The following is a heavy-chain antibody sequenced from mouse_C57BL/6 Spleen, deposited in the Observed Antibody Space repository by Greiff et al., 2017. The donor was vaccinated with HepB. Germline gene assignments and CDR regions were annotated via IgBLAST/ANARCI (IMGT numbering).Heavy chain of an antibody. D-gene: IGHD1-1*01. V-gene: IGHV2-6*03. CDR2: IWSDGST. CDR3: ATHYYGSSFYAMDY. J-gene: IGHJ4*01. Sequence: VQWVESGPGLVAPSQSLSITCTVSGFSLTSYGVHWVRQPPGKGLEWLVVIWSDGSTTYNSALKSRLSISKDNSKSQVFLKMNSLQTDDTAMYYCATHYYGSSFYAMDYWGQGTSVTVSS. CDR1: GFSLTSYG.